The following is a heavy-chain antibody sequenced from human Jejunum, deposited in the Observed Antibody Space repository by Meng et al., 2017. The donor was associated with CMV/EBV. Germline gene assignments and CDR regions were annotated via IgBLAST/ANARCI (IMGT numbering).Heavy chain of an antibody. D-gene: IGHD2-2*01. V-gene: IGHV1-46*01. CDR2: INPSGGST. J-gene: IGHJ4*02. Sequence: CKAAGYTFTSYYMHWVRQAPGQGLEWMGIINPSGGSTSYAQKFQGRVTMTRDTSTSTVYMELSSLRSEDTAVYYCARDFSSCYYYWGQGTLVTVSS. CDR1: GYTFTSYY. CDR3: ARDFSSCYYY.